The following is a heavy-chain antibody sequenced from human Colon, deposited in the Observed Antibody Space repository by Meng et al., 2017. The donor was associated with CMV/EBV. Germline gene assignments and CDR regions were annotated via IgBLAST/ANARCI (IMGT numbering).Heavy chain of an antibody. CDR2: MSYSGTS. J-gene: IGHJ6*02. CDR3: ARTNYYESSGYYSYYYHSGMDV. Sequence: GSLRLSCSVSGGSVSSGSYYWSWIRQPPGKGLEWIGYMSYSGTSHYNPSLKSRVTISVDTSKNQFSLKLSSVTAADTAVYFCARTNYYESSGYYSYYYHSGMDVWGQGTPVTVSS. V-gene: IGHV4-61*01. CDR1: GGSVSSGSYY. D-gene: IGHD3-22*01.